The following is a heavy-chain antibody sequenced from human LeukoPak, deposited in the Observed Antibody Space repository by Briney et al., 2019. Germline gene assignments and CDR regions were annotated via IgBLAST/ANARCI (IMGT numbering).Heavy chain of an antibody. CDR2: ISGSATYT. J-gene: IGHJ6*04. Sequence: GGSLRLSCAASGFTFSTYAMSWARQAPEKGLEWVSGISGSATYTHYADSVKGRFTISRDNSKNTLYLQMNSLRAEDTAVYYCAKRKEASGTYHYYGMDVWGKGTTVTVSS. V-gene: IGHV3-23*01. D-gene: IGHD6-13*01. CDR3: AKRKEASGTYHYYGMDV. CDR1: GFTFSTYA.